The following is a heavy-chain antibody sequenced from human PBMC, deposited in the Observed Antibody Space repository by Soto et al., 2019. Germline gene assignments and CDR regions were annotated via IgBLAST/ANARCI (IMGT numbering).Heavy chain of an antibody. Sequence: QVQLVESGGGVVQPGRSLRLSCAASGFTFSSYGMHWVRQAPGKGLEWVAVISYDGSNKYYADSVKGRFTISRDNSKKTLYLQMNSLRAEDTAVYYCAKKRVGQWLVSEDFDYWGQGTMVTVSS. CDR3: AKKRVGQWLVSEDFDY. CDR1: GFTFSSYG. V-gene: IGHV3-30*18. D-gene: IGHD6-19*01. J-gene: IGHJ4*02. CDR2: ISYDGSNK.